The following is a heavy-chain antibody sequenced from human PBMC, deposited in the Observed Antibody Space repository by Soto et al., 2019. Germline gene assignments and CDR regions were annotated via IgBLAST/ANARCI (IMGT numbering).Heavy chain of an antibody. CDR3: VRDRPKTSRDRFDP. Sequence: SETLSLTCTVSGASISGFYWSWFRKSAGKGLEWIGRIYATGTTDYNPSLKSRVMMSVDTSKKQFSLKLRSVTAADTAVYYCVRDRPKTSRDRFDPWGQG. J-gene: IGHJ5*02. CDR2: IYATGTT. V-gene: IGHV4-4*07. CDR1: GASISGFY.